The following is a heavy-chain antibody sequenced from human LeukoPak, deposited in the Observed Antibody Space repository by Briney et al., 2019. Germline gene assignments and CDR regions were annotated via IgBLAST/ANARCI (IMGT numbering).Heavy chain of an antibody. CDR1: VGSISNNF. CDR3: ARDKPGDHVERPADRFDY. J-gene: IGHJ4*02. D-gene: IGHD2-2*01. V-gene: IGHV4-4*07. Sequence: SETLSLTCTVSVGSISNNFWVWIRQPAGKGLEWIGRIYTSGSTIYNPSLKSRVTMSVDTSKNQFSLNLSSVTAADTAVYYCARDKPGDHVERPADRFDYWGQGTLVTVSS. CDR2: IYTSGST.